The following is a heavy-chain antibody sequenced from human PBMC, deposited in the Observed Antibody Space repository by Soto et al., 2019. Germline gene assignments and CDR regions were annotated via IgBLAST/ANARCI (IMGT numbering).Heavy chain of an antibody. CDR2: ISAYNGNT. CDR3: ARDRTRRYCSSAGCYPWYFDL. D-gene: IGHD2-2*01. V-gene: IGHV1-18*01. CDR1: GYTFTSYG. Sequence: QVQLVQSGAEVKKPGASVKVSCKASGYTFTSYGISWVRQAPGQGLEWMGWISAYNGNTNYAQKLQGRVTMTTDTSTXTAHMXXRSLRSDDTAVYYCARDRTRRYCSSAGCYPWYFDLWGRGTLVTVSS. J-gene: IGHJ2*01.